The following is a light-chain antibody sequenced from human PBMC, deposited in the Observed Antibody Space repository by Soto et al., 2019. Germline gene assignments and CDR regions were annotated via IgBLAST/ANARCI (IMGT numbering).Light chain of an antibody. J-gene: IGLJ2*01. CDR3: SSCTSSSTVV. CDR2: DVS. Sequence: QSALTQPASVSGSPGQSITISCTGTSSDVGAYNYVSWYQQHPGKVPKLMIYDVSNRPSGVSNRFSGSKSGNTTSLTISGLQAEDEADYYCSSCTSSSTVVFGGGTKLTVL. V-gene: IGLV2-14*01. CDR1: SSDVGAYNY.